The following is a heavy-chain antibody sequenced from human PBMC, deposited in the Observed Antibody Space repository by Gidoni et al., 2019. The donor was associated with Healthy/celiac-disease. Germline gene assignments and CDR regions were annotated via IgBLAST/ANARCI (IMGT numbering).Heavy chain of an antibody. Sequence: QVQLQESGPGLVKPSETLSLTSTVSGGSLSRYYWSWIRQPPGKGLEWMWYIYYSGSTTYNPSLKSRVTISVDTSKTQFSLKLSSVTAADTAVYYCARDVGVMNSGWYGEGDYWGQGTLVTVSS. CDR2: IYYSGST. CDR1: GGSLSRYY. V-gene: IGHV4-59*01. D-gene: IGHD6-19*01. CDR3: ARDVGVMNSGWYGEGDY. J-gene: IGHJ4*02.